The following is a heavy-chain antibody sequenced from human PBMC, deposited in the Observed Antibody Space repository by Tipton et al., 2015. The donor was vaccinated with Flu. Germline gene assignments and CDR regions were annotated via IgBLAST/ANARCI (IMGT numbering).Heavy chain of an antibody. Sequence: VQLVQSGAEVKKPGESLKISCKGSGYSFTSYWIGWVRQMPGKSLEWMGIIYPGDSDARYSPSFQGQVTISADKSISTAYLQWSSLKASDTAMYYCVRQPYLGDYGGYFDYWGQGTLVTVSS. J-gene: IGHJ4*02. CDR3: VRQPYLGDYGGYFDY. V-gene: IGHV5-51*01. D-gene: IGHD4-17*01. CDR1: GYSFTSYW. CDR2: IYPGDSDA.